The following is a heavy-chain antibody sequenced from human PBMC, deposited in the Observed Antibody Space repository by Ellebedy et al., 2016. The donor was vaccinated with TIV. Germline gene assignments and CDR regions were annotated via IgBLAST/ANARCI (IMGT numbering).Heavy chain of an antibody. J-gene: IGHJ6*03. D-gene: IGHD3-3*01. V-gene: IGHV3-11*01. CDR3: ARDQYDFWSGRGYYMDV. Sequence: GESLKISXAASGFTFSDYYMSWIRQAPGKGLEWVSYISSSGSTIYYADSVKGRFTISRDNAKNSLYLQMNSLRAEDTAVYYCARDQYDFWSGRGYYMDVWGKGTTVTVSS. CDR2: ISSSGSTI. CDR1: GFTFSDYY.